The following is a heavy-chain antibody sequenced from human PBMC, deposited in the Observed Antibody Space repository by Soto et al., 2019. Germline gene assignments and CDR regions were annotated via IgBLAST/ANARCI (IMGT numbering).Heavy chain of an antibody. J-gene: IGHJ6*02. CDR3: AREGPAPYYYYGMAV. CDR1: GYSFTTYG. CDR2: ISGYNGNT. Sequence: QVQLVQSGGEVKKPGASVKVSCKTSGYSFTTYGISWVRQAPGQGLEWMGWISGYNGNTHYAQKFQGRVSMTTDTSTSTAYMELRSLRSAETAVYYCAREGPAPYYYYGMAVWGQGTTGTVSS. V-gene: IGHV1-18*01.